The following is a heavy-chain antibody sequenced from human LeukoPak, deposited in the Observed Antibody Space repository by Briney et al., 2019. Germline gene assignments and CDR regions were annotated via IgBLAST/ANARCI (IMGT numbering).Heavy chain of an antibody. CDR2: INPNSGGT. V-gene: IGHV1-2*06. CDR1: GYTFTGYY. J-gene: IGHJ3*02. Sequence: ASVKVSCKASGYTFTGYYMHWVRQAPGQGLEWMGRINPNSGGTNYAQKFQGRVTMTRDTSISTAYMELSSLRSDDTAVYYCARLRGKWLGFDIWGQGTMVTVSS. D-gene: IGHD6-19*01. CDR3: ARLRGKWLGFDI.